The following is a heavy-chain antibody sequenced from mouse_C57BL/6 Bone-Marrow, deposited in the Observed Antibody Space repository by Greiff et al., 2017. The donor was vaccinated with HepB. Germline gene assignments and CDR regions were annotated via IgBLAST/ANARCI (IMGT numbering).Heavy chain of an antibody. CDR1: GYTFTSYA. Sequence: QVTLKESGPELVKPGASVKLSCKASGYTFTSYAINWVKQRPGQGLEWIAWIYPRDGSTKYNEKFKGKSTLTVDTSSRTAYMELHSLTSEDSAVYFCARDYGSIQFGYCGQGTTLTVSS. CDR2: IYPRDGST. CDR3: ARDYGSIQFGY. V-gene: IGHV1-85*01. J-gene: IGHJ2*01. D-gene: IGHD1-1*01.